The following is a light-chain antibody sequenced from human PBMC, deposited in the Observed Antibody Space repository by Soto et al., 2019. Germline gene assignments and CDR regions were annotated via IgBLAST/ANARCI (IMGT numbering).Light chain of an antibody. Sequence: EIELTQSPGTLSLSPGERATLSCRASQSVTSSYLAWWQQKPGQAPRLLIYGASSRATGIPDRFSGSGSGTDFTLTISRLEPEDFAVYFCQQYGSSPTTFGQGTKVDIK. V-gene: IGKV3-20*01. CDR2: GAS. J-gene: IGKJ1*01. CDR1: QSVTSSY. CDR3: QQYGSSPTT.